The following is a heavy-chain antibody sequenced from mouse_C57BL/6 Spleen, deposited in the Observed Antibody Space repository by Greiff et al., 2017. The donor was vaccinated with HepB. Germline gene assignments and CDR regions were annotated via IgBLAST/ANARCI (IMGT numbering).Heavy chain of an antibody. CDR2: IWSGGST. CDR3: ARKGEGGYDGRYAMDY. J-gene: IGHJ4*01. CDR1: GFSLTSYG. V-gene: IGHV2-2*01. D-gene: IGHD2-2*01. Sequence: VKLEESGPGLVQPSQSLSITCTVSGFSLTSYGVHWVRQSPGKGLEWLGVIWSGGSTDYNAAFISRLSISKDNSKSQVFFKMNSLQADDTAIYYCARKGEGGYDGRYAMDYWGQGTSVTVSS.